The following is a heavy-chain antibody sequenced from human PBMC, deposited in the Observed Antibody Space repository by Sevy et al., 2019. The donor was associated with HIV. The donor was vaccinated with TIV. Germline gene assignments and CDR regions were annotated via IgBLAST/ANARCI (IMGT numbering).Heavy chain of an antibody. CDR1: GGIFRSNA. CDR3: ARDTHYDVSGSFDS. D-gene: IGHD3-10*01. V-gene: IGHV1-69*13. Sequence: ATVKVSCKASGGIFRSNAISWVGQAPGQGLEWVGGIIAVFGTTYYAQKFQGRVTLIADESTGTVHMELRSLRSEDTAIYYCARDTHYDVSGSFDSWGQGTSVSVSS. J-gene: IGHJ4*01. CDR2: IIAVFGTT.